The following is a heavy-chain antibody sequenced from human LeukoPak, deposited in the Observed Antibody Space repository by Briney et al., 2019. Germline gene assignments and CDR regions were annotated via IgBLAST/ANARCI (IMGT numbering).Heavy chain of an antibody. V-gene: IGHV3-49*04. J-gene: IGHJ6*02. CDR3: TRGPIQLWLSYGMDV. Sequence: GRSLRLSCTASGFTFGDHAMSWVRQAPGKGLEWVGFIRSKAYGGTTEYAASVKGRFTISRDDSKSIAYLQMNSLKTEDTAVYYCTRGPIQLWLSYGMDVWGQGTTVIVSS. D-gene: IGHD5-18*01. CDR1: GFTFGDHA. CDR2: IRSKAYGGTT.